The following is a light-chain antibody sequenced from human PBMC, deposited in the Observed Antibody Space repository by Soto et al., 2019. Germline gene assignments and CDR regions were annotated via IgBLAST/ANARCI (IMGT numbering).Light chain of an antibody. CDR1: SSDVGGYSY. V-gene: IGLV2-11*01. CDR3: CSSAGSYSYV. Sequence: QSALTQPRSVTGSPGQSVTISCTGTSSDVGGYSYVSWYQQHPGKAPKLMIYDVSKRPSWVPDRFSGSKSGNTASLTISGLQADDEADYYCCSSAGSYSYVFGTGTKLTVL. CDR2: DVS. J-gene: IGLJ1*01.